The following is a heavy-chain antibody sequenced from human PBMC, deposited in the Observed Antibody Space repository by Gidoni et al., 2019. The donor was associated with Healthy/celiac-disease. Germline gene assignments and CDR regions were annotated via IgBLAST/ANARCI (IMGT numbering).Heavy chain of an antibody. D-gene: IGHD4-17*01. J-gene: IGHJ4*02. CDR3: ARDMGDYGDFPLDY. CDR2: IIPSLGIA. Sequence: QVQLVQSGAEVKKHGSSVKVSCKASGGTFSSYTISWVRQAPGQGPEWIGRIIPSLGIANYAQKFQGRVTITADKSTSTAYMELSSLRSEDTAVYYCARDMGDYGDFPLDYWGQGTLVTVSS. CDR1: GGTFSSYT. V-gene: IGHV1-69*08.